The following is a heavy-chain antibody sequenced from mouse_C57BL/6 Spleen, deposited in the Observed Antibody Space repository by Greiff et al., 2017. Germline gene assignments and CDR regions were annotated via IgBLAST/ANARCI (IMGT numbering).Heavy chain of an antibody. Sequence: EVKLQESGPGLVKPSQSLSLTCSVTGYSITSGYYWNWIRQFPGNKLEWMGYISYDGSNNYNPSLKNRISITRDTSKNQFFLKLNSVTTEDTATYYCARVDYDYDEPYFDYWGQGTTLTVSS. V-gene: IGHV3-6*01. CDR3: ARVDYDYDEPYFDY. CDR2: ISYDGSN. CDR1: GYSITSGYY. D-gene: IGHD2-4*01. J-gene: IGHJ2*01.